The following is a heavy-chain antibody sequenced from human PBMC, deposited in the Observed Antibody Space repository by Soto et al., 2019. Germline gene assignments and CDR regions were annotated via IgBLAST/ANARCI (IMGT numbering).Heavy chain of an antibody. V-gene: IGHV3-23*01. Sequence: EVQLLESGGGLVQPGGSLRLSCAASGFTFSTYALSWVRQAPGKGLEWVSAISANGQGIYYADSVRGRITISRDNSKNTIFLHMDSLRAEDTAVYYCAKDRNYPRDQFHYWGQGTLVTVSS. D-gene: IGHD1-7*01. J-gene: IGHJ4*02. CDR1: GFTFSTYA. CDR2: ISANGQGI. CDR3: AKDRNYPRDQFHY.